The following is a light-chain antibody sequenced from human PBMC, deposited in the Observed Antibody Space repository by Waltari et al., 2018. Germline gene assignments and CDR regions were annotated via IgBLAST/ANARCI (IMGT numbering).Light chain of an antibody. J-gene: IGLJ1*01. CDR1: SRDVGAYNS. V-gene: IGLV2-8*01. CDR3: QSYDISLNGYV. CDR2: DVV. Sequence: QSALTQPPSASGSPGQSVTIPCTGTSRDVGAYNSVPCYHQYTGRPPKLIIYDVVKRPTGVPDRFSGSKSGNTASLTVSGLQAEDEADYYCQSYDISLNGYVFGTGTRVTVL.